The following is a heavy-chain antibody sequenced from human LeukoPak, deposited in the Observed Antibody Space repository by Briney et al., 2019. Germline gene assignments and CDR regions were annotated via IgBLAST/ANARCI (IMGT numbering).Heavy chain of an antibody. CDR1: GYNFTAYY. CDR3: ARDPPRVGAPDY. CDR2: INPTSGGT. J-gene: IGHJ4*02. Sequence: ASVKVSCKASGYNFTAYYIHWVRQAPGQGLEWMGWINPTSGGTKYAQKFQGRVTMTWDTSISTAYMDLTRLRSEDTAVYFCARDPPRVGAPDYWGQGTLLTVSS. D-gene: IGHD1-26*01. V-gene: IGHV1-2*02.